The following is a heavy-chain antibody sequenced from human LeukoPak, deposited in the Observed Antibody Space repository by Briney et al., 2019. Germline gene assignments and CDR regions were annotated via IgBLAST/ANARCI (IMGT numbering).Heavy chain of an antibody. D-gene: IGHD2-21*01. Sequence: SSETLSLTCTISGGSFSSYAMSWVRQAPGKGLEWVSAISGSGGSTYYADSVKGRFTISRDNSKNTLYLQMNSLRVEDTALYYCASKIAANFDYWGQGTLVTVSS. V-gene: IGHV3-23*01. CDR2: ISGSGGST. J-gene: IGHJ4*02. CDR1: GGSFSSYA. CDR3: ASKIAANFDY.